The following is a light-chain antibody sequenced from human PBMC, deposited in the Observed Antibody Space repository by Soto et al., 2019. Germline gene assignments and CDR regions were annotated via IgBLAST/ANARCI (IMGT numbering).Light chain of an antibody. J-gene: IGKJ1*01. CDR3: LQDDRFPWA. Sequence: AIQMTQSPSSLSASVGDRVTITCRASQGSRTDLGWNQQKPGKAPKLLIYAESSLQSGVPSRFSGRGSGTDFTLTISSLQPEDFATYYCLQDDRFPWAVGQGTKVDIK. CDR2: AES. V-gene: IGKV1-6*01. CDR1: QGSRTD.